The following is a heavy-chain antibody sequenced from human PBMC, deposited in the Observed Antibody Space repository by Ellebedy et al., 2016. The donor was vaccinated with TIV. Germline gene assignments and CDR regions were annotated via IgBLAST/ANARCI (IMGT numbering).Heavy chain of an antibody. CDR1: GHTFTAYG. J-gene: IGHJ6*02. CDR3: ATREWQDPMDV. CDR2: FNTGNGNT. D-gene: IGHD3-3*01. Sequence: ASVKVSXXASGHTFTAYGIHWARQAPGQRLEWLGWFNTGNGNTKYSQTFQGRVTITRDTSATTAYMELSSLMSEDTAVYYCATREWQDPMDVWGQGTTVTVSS. V-gene: IGHV1-3*04.